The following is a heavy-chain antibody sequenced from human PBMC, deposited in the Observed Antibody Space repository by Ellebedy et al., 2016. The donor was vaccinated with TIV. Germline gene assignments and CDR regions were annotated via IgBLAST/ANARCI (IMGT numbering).Heavy chain of an antibody. CDR2: FDWDDDK. V-gene: IGHV2-70*04. CDR3: HSRPWRESGFDH. CDR1: GFSVSTRGML. J-gene: IGHJ4*02. D-gene: IGHD3-22*01. Sequence: SGPTLVKPTQTLTLTCTFSGFSVSTRGMLMSWIRQPPGKALEWLARFDWDDDKFYTTSLKTRLTISKDTSKNQVVLTITNMDPVDTATYYCHSRPWRESGFDHWGQGTLVTVSS.